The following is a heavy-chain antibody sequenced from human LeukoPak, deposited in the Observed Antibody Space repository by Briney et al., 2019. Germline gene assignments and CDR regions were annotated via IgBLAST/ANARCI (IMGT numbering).Heavy chain of an antibody. CDR1: GYSISSGYY. CDR2: VYQSGIT. D-gene: IGHD3-3*01. J-gene: IGHJ6*04. Sequence: SETLSLTCAVSGYSISSGYYWGWIRQPPGKGLEWIGNVYQSGITYYNASLKSRVTISVDTSKNQFSLKLSSVTAADTAVYYCARDFWSGYYPLDVWGKGTTVTVSS. CDR3: ARDFWSGYYPLDV. V-gene: IGHV4-38-2*02.